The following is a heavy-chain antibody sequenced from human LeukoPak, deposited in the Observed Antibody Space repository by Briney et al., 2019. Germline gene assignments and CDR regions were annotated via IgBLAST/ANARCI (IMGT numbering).Heavy chain of an antibody. V-gene: IGHV4-34*01. CDR3: ARRGALRYYDSSGYYST. CDR1: GGSSSGYF. CDR2: INHSGST. J-gene: IGHJ5*02. Sequence: SETLSLTCAVYGGSSSGYFWSWIRQPPGKGLEWIGEINHSGSTNYNPSLKSRVTISVDTSKNQFSLKLSSVTAADTAVYYCARRGALRYYDSSGYYSTWGQGTLVTVSS. D-gene: IGHD3-22*01.